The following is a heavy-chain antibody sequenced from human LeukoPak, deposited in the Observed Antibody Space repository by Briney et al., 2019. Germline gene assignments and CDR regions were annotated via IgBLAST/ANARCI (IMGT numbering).Heavy chain of an antibody. CDR2: ISSSSSTI. CDR1: GFTFSTYS. V-gene: IGHV3-48*04. CDR3: TRDGTTLTPEEFDY. D-gene: IGHD4-11*01. Sequence: GESLRLSCAASGFTFSTYSMNWVRQAPGKGLEWVSYISSSSSTIYYADSVKSRFTISRDNAKNSLYLQMNSLRAEDTAVYYCTRDGTTLTPEEFDYWGQGTLVTVSS. J-gene: IGHJ4*02.